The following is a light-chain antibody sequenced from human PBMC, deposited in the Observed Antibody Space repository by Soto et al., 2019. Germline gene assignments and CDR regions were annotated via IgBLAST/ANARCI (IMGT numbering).Light chain of an antibody. CDR2: GAS. Sequence: EIVLTHSPGTLSLSPGERATLSCSASQSVSSIYLAWYQQKPGQAPRLLIYGASSRATGIPDRFSGSGSGTDFTLTISRRAPEDFAVYYCHQYGSSPDNFGQGNKLEIK. J-gene: IGKJ2*01. CDR3: HQYGSSPDN. CDR1: QSVSSIY. V-gene: IGKV3-20*01.